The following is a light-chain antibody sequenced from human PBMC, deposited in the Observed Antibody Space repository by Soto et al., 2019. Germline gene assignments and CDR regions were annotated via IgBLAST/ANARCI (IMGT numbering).Light chain of an antibody. Sequence: QSALTQPASVSGSPGQSITISCTGTSSDTAGYNYVSWYQQHPGKAPKLMIYEVSNRPSGVSNRFSGAQSGNTASLTISGLQAEDEANYYCCSYAGSYVFGTGTKLTVL. CDR3: CSYAGSYV. V-gene: IGLV2-14*01. J-gene: IGLJ1*01. CDR1: SSDTAGYNY. CDR2: EVS.